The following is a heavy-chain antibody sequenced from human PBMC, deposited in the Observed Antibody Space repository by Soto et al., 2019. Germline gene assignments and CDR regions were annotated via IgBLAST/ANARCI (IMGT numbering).Heavy chain of an antibody. J-gene: IGHJ5*02. Sequence: EVQLLESGGDLVQPGGSLRLSCAASGFSFSSSAMNWVRQAPGKGLEWVSIISDSGDRTHFADSVKGRFTISRDNXXXXXXXXXXXXXXXXXXXXXXXRSLNIHWQKWFDPWGQGTLVTVSS. V-gene: IGHV3-23*01. CDR1: GFSFSSSA. CDR2: ISDSGDRT. D-gene: IGHD1-1*01. CDR3: XRSLNIHWQKWFDP.